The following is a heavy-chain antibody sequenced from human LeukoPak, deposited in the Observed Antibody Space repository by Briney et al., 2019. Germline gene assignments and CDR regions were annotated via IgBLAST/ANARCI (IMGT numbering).Heavy chain of an antibody. V-gene: IGHV1-69*13. J-gene: IGHJ4*02. D-gene: IGHD1-26*01. CDR2: IIPIFGAA. Sequence: SVKVSCKASGGTFSSYAISWVRQAPGQGLEWMGGIIPIFGAANYAQKFQGRVTITADESTSTAYMELSSLRSEDTAVYYCARDLSGSYSFDYWGQGTLVTVSS. CDR1: GGTFSSYA. CDR3: ARDLSGSYSFDY.